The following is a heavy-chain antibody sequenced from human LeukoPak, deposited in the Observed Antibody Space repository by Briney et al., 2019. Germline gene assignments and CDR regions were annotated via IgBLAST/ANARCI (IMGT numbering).Heavy chain of an antibody. CDR2: ITTDGNSK. CDR3: ARVWGVWRTTPCYLAFDP. D-gene: IGHD2-21*02. CDR1: GFTFSTYG. V-gene: IGHV3-30*03. Sequence: GRSLRLSCAASGFTFSTYGMHWVRQAPGKGLEWVALITTDGNSKYYGDSVKGRFTISRDNSKNTLFLQMNSLTTEDTAVYYTARVWGVWRTTPCYLAFDPWGRGTLVPVSS. J-gene: IGHJ5*02.